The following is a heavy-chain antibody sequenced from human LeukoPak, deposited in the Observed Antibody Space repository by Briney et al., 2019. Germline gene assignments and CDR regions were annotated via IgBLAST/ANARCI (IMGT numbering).Heavy chain of an antibody. CDR1: GFTFSSYN. V-gene: IGHV3-21*01. Sequence: GGSLRLSCAASGFTFSSYNMNWVRQAPRKGLEWVSSISSSSDYIYYADSVKGRFTISRDNAKNSLYLQMKSLRAEDTAVYYCARGKTSQNIVTRKTYNWFDPWGQGTLVTVSS. D-gene: IGHD2/OR15-2a*01. J-gene: IGHJ5*02. CDR3: ARGKTSQNIVTRKTYNWFDP. CDR2: ISSSSDYI.